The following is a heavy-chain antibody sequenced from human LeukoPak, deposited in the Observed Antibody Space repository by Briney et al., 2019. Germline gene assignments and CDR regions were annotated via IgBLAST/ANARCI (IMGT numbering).Heavy chain of an antibody. Sequence: GGSLRLSCAASGFTFSSYWMSWVRQAPGKGLEWVANIKQDGSEKYYVDSVKGRLTISRDNAKNSLYLQMNSLRAEDTAVYYCARAPPRYCSGGSCARYFDYWGQGTLVTVSS. V-gene: IGHV3-7*01. CDR2: IKQDGSEK. CDR1: GFTFSSYW. J-gene: IGHJ4*02. D-gene: IGHD2-15*01. CDR3: ARAPPRYCSGGSCARYFDY.